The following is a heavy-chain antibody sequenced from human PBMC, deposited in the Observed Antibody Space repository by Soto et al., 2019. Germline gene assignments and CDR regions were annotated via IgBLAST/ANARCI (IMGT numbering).Heavy chain of an antibody. J-gene: IGHJ5*02. D-gene: IGHD1-1*01. Sequence: SGPTLVNPTQTLTLTCTFSGFSLTSSGMSVTWIRQPPGKALEWLALTDDNDHKYYNSSLRTRLTLSKDTSKNHVVLTMTNMDPVDTGMYFCARLLTGRTSDWNKIDLWGQGTLVTVSS. V-gene: IGHV2-70*01. CDR2: TDDNDHK. CDR3: ARLLTGRTSDWNKIDL. CDR1: GFSLTSSGMS.